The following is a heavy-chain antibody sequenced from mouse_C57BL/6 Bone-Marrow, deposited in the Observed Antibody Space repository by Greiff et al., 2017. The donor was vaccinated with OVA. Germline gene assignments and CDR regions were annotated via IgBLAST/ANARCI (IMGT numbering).Heavy chain of an antibody. Sequence: EVQGVESGGGLVKPGGSLKLSCAASGFTFSDYGMHWVRQAPEKGLEWVAYISSGSSTIYYADTVKGRFTISRDNAKNTLFLQMTSPRSEDTAMYYCARRGELGRDYYAMDYWGQGTSVTVSS. CDR1: GFTFSDYG. CDR3: ARRGELGRDYYAMDY. J-gene: IGHJ4*01. V-gene: IGHV5-17*01. CDR2: ISSGSSTI. D-gene: IGHD4-1*01.